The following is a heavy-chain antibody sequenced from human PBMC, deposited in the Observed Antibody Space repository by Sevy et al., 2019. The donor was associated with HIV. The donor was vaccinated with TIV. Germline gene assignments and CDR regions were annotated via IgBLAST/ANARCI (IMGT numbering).Heavy chain of an antibody. D-gene: IGHD3-3*01. CDR1: GYTFTSYD. V-gene: IGHV1-8*01. CDR2: MNPNSGNT. CDR3: ARGGSDFWSGYLSPYYYYYMDV. J-gene: IGHJ6*03. Sequence: ASVKVSCKASGYTFTSYDINWVRQATGQGLEWMGWMNPNSGNTGYAQKFQGRVTMTRNTSISTAYMELSSLRSEDTAVYYCARGGSDFWSGYLSPYYYYYMDVWGKGTTVTVSS.